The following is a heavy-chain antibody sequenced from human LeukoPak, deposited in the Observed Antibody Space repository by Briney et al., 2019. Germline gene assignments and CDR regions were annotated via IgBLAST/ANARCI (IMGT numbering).Heavy chain of an antibody. J-gene: IGHJ3*02. CDR1: GITNAW. D-gene: IGHD4-17*01. Sequence: PGGSLRLSCATSGITNAWMSWVRQAPGKGLEWVGRIKSKISGGTTYYAAPVKDRFTISIDESERNLYLQMDRLQTENTAVYYCVTDDYGDSRGRGESDAFDIWGQGTMVTVSS. CDR2: IKSKISGGTT. CDR3: VTDDYGDSRGRGESDAFDI. V-gene: IGHV3-15*01.